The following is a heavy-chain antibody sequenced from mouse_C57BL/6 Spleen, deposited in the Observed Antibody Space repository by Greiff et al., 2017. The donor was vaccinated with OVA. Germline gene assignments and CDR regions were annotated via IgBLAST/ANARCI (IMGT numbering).Heavy chain of an antibody. D-gene: IGHD3-2*02. V-gene: IGHV1-76*01. CDR3: ARRSSSGGYFDY. CDR1: GYTFTDYY. J-gene: IGHJ2*01. CDR2: IYPGSGNT. Sequence: VQLVESGAELVRPGASVKLSCKASGYTFTDYYINWVKQRPGQGLEWIARIYPGSGNTYYNEKFKGKATLTAEKSSSTAYMQLSSLTSEDSAVYFCARRSSSGGYFDYWGQGTTLTVSS.